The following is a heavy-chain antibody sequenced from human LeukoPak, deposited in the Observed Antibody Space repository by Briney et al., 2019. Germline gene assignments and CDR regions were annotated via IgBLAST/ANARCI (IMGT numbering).Heavy chain of an antibody. V-gene: IGHV3-53*01. J-gene: IGHJ1*01. CDR1: GFTVSGNS. D-gene: IGHD3-10*01. CDR3: TTDGRSSGIEH. CDR2: IYSGGNT. Sequence: GGSLRLSCTVSGFTVSGNSMSWVRQAPGKGLEWVSFIYSGGNTHYSDSVKGRFTISRDNSKNTLYLQMNSLKTEDTAVYYCTTDGRSSGIEHWGQGTLVTVSS.